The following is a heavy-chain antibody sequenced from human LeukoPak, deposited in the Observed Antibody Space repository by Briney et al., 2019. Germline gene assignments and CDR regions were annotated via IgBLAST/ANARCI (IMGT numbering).Heavy chain of an antibody. J-gene: IGHJ3*02. CDR2: ISYNGRKD. V-gene: IGHV3-30*04. CDR3: AGEKFSWAFDI. CDR1: GFSFENYA. Sequence: GRSLRLSCAASGFSFENYAMHWVRQAPGKGLEWLAVISYNGRKDHYADSVKGRFTISRDNSRNILYLRMDSLRAEDTALYLCAGEKFSWAFDIWGQGTMVAVSS.